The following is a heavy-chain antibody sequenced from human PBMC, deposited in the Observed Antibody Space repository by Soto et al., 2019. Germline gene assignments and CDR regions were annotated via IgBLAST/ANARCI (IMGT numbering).Heavy chain of an antibody. J-gene: IGHJ4*02. Sequence: PGESLKISCKGSGYSFTTYWIAWVRQMPGKGLEWMGIIYLGDSATRYSPSFQGQVTISADKSISTAFLQWSSLKASDTAMYYCASSGYRSRVDYWGQGTLGTVSS. CDR2: IYLGDSAT. V-gene: IGHV5-51*01. D-gene: IGHD6-19*01. CDR1: GYSFTTYW. CDR3: ASSGYRSRVDY.